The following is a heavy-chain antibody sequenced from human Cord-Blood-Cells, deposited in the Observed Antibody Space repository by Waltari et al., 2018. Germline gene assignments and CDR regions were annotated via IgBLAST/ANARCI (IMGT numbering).Heavy chain of an antibody. J-gene: IGHJ4*02. V-gene: IGHV4-38-2*01. D-gene: IGHD3-22*01. Sequence: QVQLQDSGPGLVKPSETLSLTCAVSGYSLSSGYSWGWIRQPPGKGLEWIGSIYHSGSTYYNPSLKSRVTISVDTSKNQFSLKLSSVTAADTAVYYCASVDSSGFDYWGQGTLVTVSS. CDR1: GYSLSSGYS. CDR2: IYHSGST. CDR3: ASVDSSGFDY.